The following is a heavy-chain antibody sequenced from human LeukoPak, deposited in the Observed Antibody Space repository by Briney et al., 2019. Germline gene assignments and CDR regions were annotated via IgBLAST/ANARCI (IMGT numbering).Heavy chain of an antibody. Sequence: SVKVSCKASGGTFSSYAISWVRQAPGQGLEWMGGIIPIFGTANYAQKFQGRVTITADESTSTAYMELSSLRSEDTAVYYCARGTTLVTNYFDYWGQGTLVTVSS. J-gene: IGHJ4*02. CDR3: ARGTTLVTNYFDY. CDR1: GGTFSSYA. D-gene: IGHD5-18*01. CDR2: IIPIFGTA. V-gene: IGHV1-69*13.